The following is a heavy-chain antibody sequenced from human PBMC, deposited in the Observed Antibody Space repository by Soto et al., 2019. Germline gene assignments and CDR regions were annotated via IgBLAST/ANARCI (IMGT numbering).Heavy chain of an antibody. CDR3: ARASKRTTATDH. V-gene: IGHV1-3*01. CDR2: FNAGSGNT. J-gene: IGHJ4*02. CDR1: GYTFTSYS. Sequence: ASVKVSCKASGYTFTSYSMHWVRQAPGQRLEWMGWFNAGSGNTKYSQKFQGRVTITRDTSATTAYMELSSLRYEDTAVYYCARASKRTTATDHWGQGTLVTVSS. D-gene: IGHD4-17*01.